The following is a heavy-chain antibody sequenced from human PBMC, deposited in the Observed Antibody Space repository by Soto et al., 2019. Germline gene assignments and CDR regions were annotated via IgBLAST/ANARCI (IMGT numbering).Heavy chain of an antibody. CDR2: ISYDGSNK. Sequence: QVQLVESGGGVVQPGRSLRLSCAASGFTFSSYAMHWVRQAPGKGLEWVAVISYDGSNKYYADSVKGRFTISRDNSKNTLYQQMNSLRAEDTAVYYCARDKSVGPSPYYYYGMDVWGQGTTVTVSS. J-gene: IGHJ6*02. D-gene: IGHD2-15*01. CDR1: GFTFSSYA. V-gene: IGHV3-30-3*01. CDR3: ARDKSVGPSPYYYYGMDV.